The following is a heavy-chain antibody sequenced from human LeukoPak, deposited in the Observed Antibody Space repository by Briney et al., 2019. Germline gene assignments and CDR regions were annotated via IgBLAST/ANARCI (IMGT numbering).Heavy chain of an antibody. CDR2: IYSGGST. D-gene: IGHD3-22*01. V-gene: IGHV3-66*01. CDR3: ARDYDSSGYYSFQH. Sequence: GGSLRLSCAASGFTVSSNYMSWVRQAPGKGLEWVSVIYSGGSTYYADSVKGRFAISRDNSKNTLYLQMNSLRAEDTAVYYCARDYDSSGYYSFQHWGQGTLVTVSS. CDR1: GFTVSSNY. J-gene: IGHJ1*01.